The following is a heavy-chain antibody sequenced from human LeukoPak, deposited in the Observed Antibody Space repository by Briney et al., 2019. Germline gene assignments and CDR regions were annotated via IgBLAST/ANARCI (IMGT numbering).Heavy chain of an antibody. Sequence: PGRSLRLSCAASGFTFSTYTMHWVRQAPGKGLEWVAVISYDGSDKYYADSVKGRFTISRDNSKNTLYLQMNSLRAEETAVYYCARGGRGWYVPLDYWGQGTLVTVSS. CDR2: ISYDGSDK. V-gene: IGHV3-30*04. CDR1: GFTFSTYT. J-gene: IGHJ4*02. D-gene: IGHD6-19*01. CDR3: ARGGRGWYVPLDY.